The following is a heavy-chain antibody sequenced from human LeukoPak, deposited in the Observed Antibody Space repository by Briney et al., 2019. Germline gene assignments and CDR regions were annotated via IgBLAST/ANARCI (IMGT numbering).Heavy chain of an antibody. J-gene: IGHJ4*02. CDR3: AKGYSYGPIRY. CDR2: IKSKTDGGTT. D-gene: IGHD5-18*01. CDR1: GFAFGNAW. Sequence: PGGSLRLSCAASGFAFGNAWMNWVRQAPGKGLEWVGRIKSKTDGGTTDYAAPVKGRFTISRDDSKNTLYLQMNSLRAEDTAVYYCAKGYSYGPIRYWGQGTLVTVSS. V-gene: IGHV3-15*07.